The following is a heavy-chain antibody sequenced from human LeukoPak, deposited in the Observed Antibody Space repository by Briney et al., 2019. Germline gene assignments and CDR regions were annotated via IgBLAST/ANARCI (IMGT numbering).Heavy chain of an antibody. V-gene: IGHV3-23*01. CDR3: PLSPVRSAYPAFDY. D-gene: IGHD3-3*01. CDR1: GFTFSSYA. Sequence: GGSLRLSCAASGFTFSSYAMSWVRQAPGKGLEWVSGISGSGGSTYYADSVKGRFTISRDNSKNTLYLQMNSLRAEDTAVYYCPLSPVRSAYPAFDYWGQGTLVTISS. J-gene: IGHJ4*02. CDR2: ISGSGGST.